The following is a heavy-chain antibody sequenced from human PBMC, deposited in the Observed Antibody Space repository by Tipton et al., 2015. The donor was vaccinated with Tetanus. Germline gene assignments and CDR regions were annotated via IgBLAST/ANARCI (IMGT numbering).Heavy chain of an antibody. D-gene: IGHD6-19*01. CDR1: GYTFTSYG. J-gene: IGHJ4*02. V-gene: IGHV1-18*01. CDR2: ISAYNGNT. CDR3: ARDLQGIAVAGIRSLQESYYFDY. Sequence: QLVQSGAEVKKPGASVKVSCKASGYTFTSYGISWVRQAPGQGLEWMGWISAYNGNTNYAQKLQGRVTMTTDTSTSTAYMELRSLRSDDTAVYYCARDLQGIAVAGIRSLQESYYFDYWGQGTLVTVSS.